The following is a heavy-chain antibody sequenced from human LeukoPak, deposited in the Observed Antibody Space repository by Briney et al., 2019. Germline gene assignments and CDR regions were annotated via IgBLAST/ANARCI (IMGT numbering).Heavy chain of an antibody. Sequence: ASVKVSCKASGYTFTGYYMHWVRQAPGQGLEWMGWINPNSGDTNYAQKFQGRVTMTRDTSMRTAYMELSRLRSDDTAIYYCARVVDCGGDCYYGTWFDPWGQGTLVTVSS. CDR1: GYTFTGYY. V-gene: IGHV1-2*02. CDR2: INPNSGDT. D-gene: IGHD2-21*02. J-gene: IGHJ5*02. CDR3: ARVVDCGGDCYYGTWFDP.